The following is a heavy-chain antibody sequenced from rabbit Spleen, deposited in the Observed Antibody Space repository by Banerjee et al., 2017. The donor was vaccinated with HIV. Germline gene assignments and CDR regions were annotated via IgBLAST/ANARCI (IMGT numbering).Heavy chain of an antibody. CDR2: IYGDRSGST. Sequence: QSLEESGGDLVKPGASLTLTCTASGFSFSSSSYMCWVRQAPGKGLEWIACIYGDRSGSTYYANWAKGRFTISRTSSTTVTLEMTSLTAADTATYFCARGSAAMTMVITGYYLNLWGQGTLVTVS. D-gene: IGHD2-1*01. CDR1: GFSFSSSSY. J-gene: IGHJ4*01. V-gene: IGHV1S40*01. CDR3: ARGSAAMTMVITGYYLNL.